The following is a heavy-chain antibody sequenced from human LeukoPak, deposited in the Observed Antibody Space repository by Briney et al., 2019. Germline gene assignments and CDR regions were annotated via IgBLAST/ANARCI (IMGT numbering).Heavy chain of an antibody. Sequence: SETLSLTCTVSGGSISSCSYYWGWIRQPPGKGLEWIGSIYYSGSTYYNPSLKSRVTISVDTSKNQFSLKLSSVTAADTAVYYCARDMAALIYYYYGMDVWGQGTTVTVSS. CDR2: IYYSGST. D-gene: IGHD5-24*01. J-gene: IGHJ6*02. CDR1: GGSISSCSYY. V-gene: IGHV4-39*07. CDR3: ARDMAALIYYYYGMDV.